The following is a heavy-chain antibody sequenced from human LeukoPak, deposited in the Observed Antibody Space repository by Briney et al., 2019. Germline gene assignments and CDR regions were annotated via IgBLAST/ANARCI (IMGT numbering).Heavy chain of an antibody. CDR3: ARDGSSSWPYYFVY. D-gene: IGHD6-13*01. CDR2: ISAYNGNT. Sequence: ASVKVSCKASGYTFTSYGISLVRQAPGQGLEWMGWISAYNGNTNYAQKLQGRVTMTTDTSTSTAYMELRSLRSDDTAVYYCARDGSSSWPYYFVYWGQGTLVTVSS. V-gene: IGHV1-18*01. CDR1: GYTFTSYG. J-gene: IGHJ4*02.